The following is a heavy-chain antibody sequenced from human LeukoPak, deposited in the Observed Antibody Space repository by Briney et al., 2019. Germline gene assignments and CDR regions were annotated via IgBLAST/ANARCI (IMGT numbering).Heavy chain of an antibody. V-gene: IGHV3-30*18. Sequence: GRSLRLSCAASGFTFSSYGMHWVRQAPGKGLEWVAVISYDGSNKYYADSVKGRFTISRDSSKNTLYLQMNSLRAEDTAVYYCAKEKQWLTYWGQGTLVTVSS. D-gene: IGHD6-19*01. CDR1: GFTFSSYG. CDR2: ISYDGSNK. J-gene: IGHJ4*02. CDR3: AKEKQWLTY.